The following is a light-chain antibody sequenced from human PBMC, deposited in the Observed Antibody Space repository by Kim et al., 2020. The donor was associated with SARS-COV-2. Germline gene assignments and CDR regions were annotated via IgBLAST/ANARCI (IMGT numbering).Light chain of an antibody. CDR1: QGISGW. V-gene: IGKV1D-16*01. Sequence: ASGGDTVIIACRASQGISGWLAWYQQKSEMAPTSLIYAASSLQSGVPSRFSGSGSGTEFTLTSSNLQPEDFATYYCQQYNSFPFTFGPGTKVDIK. J-gene: IGKJ3*01. CDR2: AAS. CDR3: QQYNSFPFT.